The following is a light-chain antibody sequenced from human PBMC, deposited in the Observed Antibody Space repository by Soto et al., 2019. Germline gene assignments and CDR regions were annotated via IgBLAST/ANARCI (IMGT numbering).Light chain of an antibody. CDR1: QRVSTSY. CDR2: HAS. V-gene: IGKV3-20*01. J-gene: IGKJ3*01. CDR3: QQYGNSPRT. Sequence: ETVLTQSPGTQSLSPGDRATLSCRASQRVSTSYLAWYQQKPGQAPRLLIYHASTRATGIPDRFSGSGSGTDFTLTISRLEPEDFAVYYCQQYGNSPRTFGPGTKVDIK.